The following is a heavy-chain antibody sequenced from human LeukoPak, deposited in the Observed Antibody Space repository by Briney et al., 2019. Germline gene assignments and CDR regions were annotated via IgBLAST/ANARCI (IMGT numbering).Heavy chain of an antibody. Sequence: GGSLRLSCAASGFTFSSYSMNWVRQAPGKGLEWVSSISSSSSYIYYAGSVKGRFTISRDNAKNSLYLQMNSLRAEDTAVYYCARVTQPSLFDYWGQGTLVTVSS. CDR1: GFTFSSYS. J-gene: IGHJ4*02. CDR3: ARVTQPSLFDY. D-gene: IGHD2-15*01. CDR2: ISSSSSYI. V-gene: IGHV3-21*01.